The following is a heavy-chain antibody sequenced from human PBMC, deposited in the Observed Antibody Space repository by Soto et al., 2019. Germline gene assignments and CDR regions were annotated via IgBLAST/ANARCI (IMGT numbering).Heavy chain of an antibody. V-gene: IGHV1-46*01. CDR3: ARGYIVVVPGAFDI. CDR1: GYTFTSYY. D-gene: IGHD2-21*01. J-gene: IGHJ3*02. Sequence: ASVKVSCKASGYTFTSYYMDWVRQAPGQGLEWMGIINPSGGSTSYAQKAQGRVTMTRDTSTSTVYMELSRLRSAETAVYYCARGYIVVVPGAFDIWGQGTMVTVSS. CDR2: INPSGGST.